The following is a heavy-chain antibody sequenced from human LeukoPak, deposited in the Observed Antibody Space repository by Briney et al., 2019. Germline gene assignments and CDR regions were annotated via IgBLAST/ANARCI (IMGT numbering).Heavy chain of an antibody. Sequence: GASVKVSCKASGGTFSSYAISWVRQAPGQGLEWMGGIIPIFGTANYAQKFQGRVTITADESTSTAYMELSSLRSEDTAVYYCASTKTGTALWYYYYYMDVWGKGTTVTVSS. D-gene: IGHD1-1*01. CDR3: ASTKTGTALWYYYYYMDV. J-gene: IGHJ6*03. CDR1: GGTFSSYA. V-gene: IGHV1-69*13. CDR2: IIPIFGTA.